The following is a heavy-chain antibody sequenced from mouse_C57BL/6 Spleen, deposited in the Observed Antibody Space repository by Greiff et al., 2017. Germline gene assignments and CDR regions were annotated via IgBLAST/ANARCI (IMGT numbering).Heavy chain of an antibody. J-gene: IGHJ2*01. Sequence: VQLQQSGPELVKPGASLKISCKASGYTFTDYYMNWVKQSHGKSLEWIGDINPNNGGTSYNQKFKGKATLTVDKSSSTAYMELRSLTSEDSAVYYCARGSGYGYFDYWGQGTTLTVSS. CDR2: INPNNGGT. CDR3: ARGSGYGYFDY. D-gene: IGHD3-2*02. V-gene: IGHV1-26*01. CDR1: GYTFTDYY.